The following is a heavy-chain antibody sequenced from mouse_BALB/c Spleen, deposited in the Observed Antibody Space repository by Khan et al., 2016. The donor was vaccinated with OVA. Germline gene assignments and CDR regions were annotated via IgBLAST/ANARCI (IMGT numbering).Heavy chain of an antibody. CDR1: GYTFTSYT. CDR3: VRDGAYSRKDGWFAY. V-gene: IGHV1-4*01. J-gene: IGHJ3*01. Sequence: QVQLKQSGAELARPGASVKMSCKASGYTFTSYTIHWIKLRPGQGLEWIGYINPSNGYTNYNQKFKDKATLTADKSSTTAYMELSSLTSDDSALYNGVRDGAYSRKDGWFAYWGQGTLVTVSA. CDR2: INPSNGYT. D-gene: IGHD2-5*01.